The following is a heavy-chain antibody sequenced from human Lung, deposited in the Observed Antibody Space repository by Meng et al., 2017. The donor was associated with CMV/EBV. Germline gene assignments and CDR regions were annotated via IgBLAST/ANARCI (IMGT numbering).Heavy chain of an antibody. CDR3: ARQVVPAAKANYYYYYGMDV. V-gene: IGHV5-51*01. CDR1: GYXFTSYW. D-gene: IGHD2-2*01. J-gene: IGHJ6*02. Sequence: GEXXKISCKGSGYXFTSYWIGWVRQMPGKDLEWMGIIYPGDSDTRYSPSFQGQVTISADKSISTAYLQWSSLKASDTAMYYCARQVVPAAKANYYYYYGMDVWXQGTXVTVSS. CDR2: IYPGDSDT.